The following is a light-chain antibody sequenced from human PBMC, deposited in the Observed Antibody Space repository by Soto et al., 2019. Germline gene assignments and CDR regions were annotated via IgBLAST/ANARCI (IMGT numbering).Light chain of an antibody. J-gene: IGLJ1*01. CDR1: SSDVGGYNY. CDR2: DVS. Sequence: QSALAQPASVSVSPGQSITISCTGTSSDVGGYNYVSWYQQHPGKAPKLMICDVSNRPSGVSNRFSGSKSGNTASLSISGLQAEDEADYYCSSYTSSSTRVFGTGTKVPVL. V-gene: IGLV2-14*01. CDR3: SSYTSSSTRV.